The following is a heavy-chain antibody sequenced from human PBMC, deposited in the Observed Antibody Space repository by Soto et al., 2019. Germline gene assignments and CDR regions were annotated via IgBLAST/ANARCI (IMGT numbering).Heavy chain of an antibody. J-gene: IGHJ6*02. D-gene: IGHD3-9*01. CDR2: IYYSGST. Sequence: QVQLQESGPGLVKPSQTLSLTCTVSGGSISSGDYYWSWIRQPPGKGLEWIGYIYYSGSTYYNPSPKSRVTISVDTSKNQFSLKLRSVTAADTAVYYCARDHYVYDILTGYGYYYGMDVWGQGTTVTVSS. CDR3: ARDHYVYDILTGYGYYYGMDV. CDR1: GGSISSGDYY. V-gene: IGHV4-30-4*01.